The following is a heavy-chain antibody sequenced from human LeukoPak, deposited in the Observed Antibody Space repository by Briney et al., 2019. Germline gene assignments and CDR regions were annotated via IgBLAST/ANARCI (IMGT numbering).Heavy chain of an antibody. J-gene: IGHJ3*02. V-gene: IGHV1-2*02. Sequence: GASVKVSCKASGYSFTAYYMHWVRQALGQGLEWMGWINPNNGGTNYAQKFQGRVTMTRDTSISTAYMELSRLRSDDTAVYYCASSFVDSGYDYDDALDIWGQGTMVTVSS. CDR2: INPNNGGT. CDR1: GYSFTAYY. D-gene: IGHD5-12*01. CDR3: ASSFVDSGYDYDDALDI.